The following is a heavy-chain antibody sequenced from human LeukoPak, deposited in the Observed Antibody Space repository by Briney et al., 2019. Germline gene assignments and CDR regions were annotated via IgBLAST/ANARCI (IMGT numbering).Heavy chain of an antibody. Sequence: GGSLRLSCAASGFPFSSYSMNWVRQAPGKGLEWVSSISSSSSYIYYADSVKGRFTISKDNAKNSLYLQMNSLRAEGTAVYYCARDHEVPAAIIDWGQGTLVTVSS. CDR2: ISSSSSYI. CDR1: GFPFSSYS. J-gene: IGHJ4*02. V-gene: IGHV3-21*04. D-gene: IGHD2-2*01. CDR3: ARDHEVPAAIID.